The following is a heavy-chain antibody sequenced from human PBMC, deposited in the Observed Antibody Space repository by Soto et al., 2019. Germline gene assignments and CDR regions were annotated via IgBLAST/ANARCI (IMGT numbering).Heavy chain of an antibody. CDR2: IYHSGST. CDR1: GGSISSSNW. J-gene: IGHJ4*02. V-gene: IGHV4-4*02. D-gene: IGHD6-13*01. CDR3: ARSGIRIAAAGTVRRGFCN. Sequence: SSETLSLTCAVSGGSISSSNWWSWVRQPPGKGLEWIGEIYHSGSTNYNPSLKSRVTISVDKSKNQFSLKLSSVTAADTAVYYCARSGIRIAAAGTVRRGFCNWGQGTLVTVSS.